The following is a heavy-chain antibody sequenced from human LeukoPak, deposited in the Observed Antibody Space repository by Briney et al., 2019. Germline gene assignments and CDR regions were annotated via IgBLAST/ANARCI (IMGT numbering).Heavy chain of an antibody. CDR3: AKDLYSGYYSTPSPDY. CDR2: ISGSGGST. V-gene: IGHV3-23*01. Sequence: GGSLRLSCAASGFTFSSYDMHWVRQAPGKGLEWVSAISGSGGSTYYADSVKGRFTISRDNSKNTLYLQMNSLRAEDTAVYYCAKDLYSGYYSTPSPDYWGQGTLVTVSS. J-gene: IGHJ4*02. CDR1: GFTFSSYD. D-gene: IGHD3-22*01.